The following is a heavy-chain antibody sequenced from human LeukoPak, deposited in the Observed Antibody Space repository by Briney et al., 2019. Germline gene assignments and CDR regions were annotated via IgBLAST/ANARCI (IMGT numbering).Heavy chain of an antibody. Sequence: PGGSLRLSCAASGFTFSSYSMNWVRQAPGKGLEWVSSISSSSSYIYYADSVKGRFTISRDNAKNSLYLQMNSLRAEDTAVYYCARESDTYYYGSGSPGDAFDIWGQGTMVTVSS. CDR2: ISSSSSYI. CDR1: GFTFSSYS. J-gene: IGHJ3*02. V-gene: IGHV3-21*01. CDR3: ARESDTYYYGSGSPGDAFDI. D-gene: IGHD3-10*01.